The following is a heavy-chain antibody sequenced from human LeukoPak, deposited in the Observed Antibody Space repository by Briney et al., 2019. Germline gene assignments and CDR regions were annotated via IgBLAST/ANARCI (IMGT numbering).Heavy chain of an antibody. D-gene: IGHD5-18*01. CDR2: IDSGGST. Sequence: GGSLRLSCAASGFTVSSNYMNWVRQAPGKGLEWVSVIDSGGSTYCADSMKGRFTISRDNSKNTLYLQMNSLRAEDTAVYYCAREISSGWTAIVRRRDAFDIWGQGTMVTVSS. CDR1: GFTVSSNY. CDR3: AREISSGWTAIVRRRDAFDI. J-gene: IGHJ3*02. V-gene: IGHV3-66*02.